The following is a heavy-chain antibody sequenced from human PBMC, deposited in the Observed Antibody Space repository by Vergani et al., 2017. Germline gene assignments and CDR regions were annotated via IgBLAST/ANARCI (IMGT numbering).Heavy chain of an antibody. CDR3: AKEMTYYYDSSGFY. D-gene: IGHD3-22*01. Sequence: EVQVVESGGGLIQPGGSLRLSCAASGFTFTNAWMSWVRQAPGEGLEWVSAISGSGGSTYYADSVKGRFTISRDNSRNTLYLQMNSLRAEDTAVYYCAKEMTYYYDSSGFYWGQGTLVTVSS. CDR2: ISGSGGST. J-gene: IGHJ4*02. CDR1: GFTFTNAW. V-gene: IGHV3-23*04.